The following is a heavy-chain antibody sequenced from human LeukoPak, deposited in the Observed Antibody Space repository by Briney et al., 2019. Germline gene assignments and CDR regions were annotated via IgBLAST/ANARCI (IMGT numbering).Heavy chain of an antibody. J-gene: IGHJ4*02. Sequence: GGSLRLSCAASGFTFSSYGMHWVRQAPGKGLEWVAFIRYDGSNKYYADSVKGRFTISRDNSKNTLYLQLNSPRSEDTAVYYCAKDTVGTLNYSDYWGQGTLVAVSS. CDR2: IRYDGSNK. CDR1: GFTFSSYG. CDR3: AKDTVGTLNYSDY. V-gene: IGHV3-30*02. D-gene: IGHD1-14*01.